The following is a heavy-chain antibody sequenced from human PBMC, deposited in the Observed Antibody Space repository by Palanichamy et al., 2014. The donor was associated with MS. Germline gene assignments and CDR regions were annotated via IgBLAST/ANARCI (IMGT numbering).Heavy chain of an antibody. Sequence: VSYISSSSTVYYADSVKGRFTISRDNAKNSLYLQMNSLRDEDTAVYYCAREYSSSSGKSFDYWGQGTLVTVSS. CDR2: ISSSSTV. J-gene: IGHJ4*02. V-gene: IGHV3-48*02. CDR3: AREYSSSSGKSFDY. D-gene: IGHD6-6*01.